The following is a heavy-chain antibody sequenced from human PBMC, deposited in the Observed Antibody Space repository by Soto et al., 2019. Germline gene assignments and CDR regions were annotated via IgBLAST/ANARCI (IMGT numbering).Heavy chain of an antibody. CDR3: ARDLGAPGRGSAVGYYYHYGMDV. D-gene: IGHD2-2*01. CDR1: EFTFSSYC. Sequence: EVQLVESGGGLVQPGGSLRLSCAASEFTFSSYCMNWVRQAPGKGLEWVANIKEDGSEKYYVDSVKGRFTISRDNAKNSLSLQMNSLRGEDTAVYYCARDLGAPGRGSAVGYYYHYGMDVWGQGTTVTVSS. J-gene: IGHJ6*02. CDR2: IKEDGSEK. V-gene: IGHV3-7*05.